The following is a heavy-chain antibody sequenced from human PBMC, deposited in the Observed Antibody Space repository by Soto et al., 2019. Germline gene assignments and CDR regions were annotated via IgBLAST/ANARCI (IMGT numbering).Heavy chain of an antibody. V-gene: IGHV3-64*01. CDR1: GGTLSGYA. CDR3: ARRARPDFYYMDV. Sequence: TGGSLRLSCAASGGTLSGYAMDWVRQAPGKGLEYVSGISSNGVGTYYANSVQGRFTISRDNSKNTVYLQMGSLRPEDMAVYYCARRARPDFYYMDVWGKGTTVTVSS. J-gene: IGHJ6*03. CDR2: ISSNGVGT. D-gene: IGHD6-6*01.